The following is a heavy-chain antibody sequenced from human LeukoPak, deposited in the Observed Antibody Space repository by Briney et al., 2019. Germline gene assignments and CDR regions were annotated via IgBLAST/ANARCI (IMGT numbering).Heavy chain of an antibody. D-gene: IGHD1-26*01. J-gene: IGHJ6*02. CDR2: ISGSGSTT. CDR3: ARVMVGARAGDV. Sequence: GGSLRLSCAASGFTFSSYSMNWVRQAPGKGLEWVSYISGSGSTTYYADAVKGRFTISRDNAKNSLYLQMNSLRVEDTAVYYCARVMVGARAGDVWGQGITVTVSS. V-gene: IGHV3-48*04. CDR1: GFTFSSYS.